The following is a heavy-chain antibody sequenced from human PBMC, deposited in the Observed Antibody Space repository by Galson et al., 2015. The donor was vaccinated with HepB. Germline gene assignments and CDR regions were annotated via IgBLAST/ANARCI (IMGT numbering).Heavy chain of an antibody. CDR3: ARDKSGRYYYDSSGVGWFDP. CDR2: INAGNGNT. D-gene: IGHD3-22*01. J-gene: IGHJ5*02. CDR1: GYTFTSYA. Sequence: SVKVSCKASGYTFTSYAMHWVRQAPGQRLEWMGWINAGNGNTKYSQKFQGRVTITRDTSASTAYMELSSLRSEDTAVYYCARDKSGRYYYDSSGVGWFDPRGQGTLVTVSS. V-gene: IGHV1-3*01.